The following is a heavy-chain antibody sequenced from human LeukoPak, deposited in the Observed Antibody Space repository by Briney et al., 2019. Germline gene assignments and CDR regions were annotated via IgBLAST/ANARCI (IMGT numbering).Heavy chain of an antibody. Sequence: SVKVSCKASGGTFSSYAISWVRQAPGQGLEWMGGIIPIFGTANYAQKFQGRVTMTEDTSTDTAYMELSSLRSEDTAVYYCATYARYYSSSSGDYWGQGTLVTVSS. D-gene: IGHD6-6*01. CDR2: IIPIFGTA. J-gene: IGHJ4*02. CDR1: GGTFSSYA. V-gene: IGHV1-69*06. CDR3: ATYARYYSSSSGDY.